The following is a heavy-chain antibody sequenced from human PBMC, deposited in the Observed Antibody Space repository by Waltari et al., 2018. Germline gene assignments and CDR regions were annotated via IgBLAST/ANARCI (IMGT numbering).Heavy chain of an antibody. V-gene: IGHV3-23*04. CDR2: IRGRGGST. Sequence: EVQLVESGGGLVQPGGSLRLSCAASGFTFSSYAMSWVRQAPGKGLGWVSAIRGRGGSTDYADSVKGRFTIARDNSKNTLYLQMNSLRAEDTAVYYCAKFKGYSSSWYYFDYWGQGTLVTVSS. CDR3: AKFKGYSSSWYYFDY. CDR1: GFTFSSYA. D-gene: IGHD6-13*01. J-gene: IGHJ4*02.